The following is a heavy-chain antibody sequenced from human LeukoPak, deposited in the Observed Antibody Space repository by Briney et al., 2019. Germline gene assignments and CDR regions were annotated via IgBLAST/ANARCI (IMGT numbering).Heavy chain of an antibody. D-gene: IGHD6-13*01. CDR2: IYTSGST. Sequence: PSETLSLTCTVSGGSISTYSWSWFRQPAGKGLEWIGRIYTSGSTNYNPSLKSRVTMSVDTSKNQFSLKLSSVTAADTAVYYCARDGDISRPFDYWGQGTLVTVSS. J-gene: IGHJ4*02. CDR3: ARDGDISRPFDY. CDR1: GGSISTYS. V-gene: IGHV4-4*07.